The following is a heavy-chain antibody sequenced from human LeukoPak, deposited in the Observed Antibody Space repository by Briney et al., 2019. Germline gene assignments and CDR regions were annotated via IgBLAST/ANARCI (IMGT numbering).Heavy chain of an antibody. V-gene: IGHV3-30*03. CDR2: ISYDGSNK. Sequence: GRSLRLSCAASGFTFSSYGMHWVRQAPGKGLEWVAVISYDGSNKYYADSVKGRFTISRDNSKNTLYLQMNSLRAEDTAVYYCARDQHTVVLTAIFDYWGQGTLVPSPQ. D-gene: IGHD2-21*02. CDR3: ARDQHTVVLTAIFDY. J-gene: IGHJ4*02. CDR1: GFTFSSYG.